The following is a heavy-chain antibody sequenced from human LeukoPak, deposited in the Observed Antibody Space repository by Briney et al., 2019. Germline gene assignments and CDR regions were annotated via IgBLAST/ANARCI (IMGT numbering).Heavy chain of an antibody. Sequence: SETLSLTCTVSGGSISSSSDYWGWIRQPPGKGLEWIGSIYYSGRTYYNPSLKSRVTISVDTSKNQFSLKLSSVTAADTAVYYCARSLISMTGFDYWGQGTLVTVSS. CDR2: IYYSGRT. V-gene: IGHV4-39*07. J-gene: IGHJ4*02. D-gene: IGHD3-22*01. CDR1: GGSISSSSDY. CDR3: ARSLISMTGFDY.